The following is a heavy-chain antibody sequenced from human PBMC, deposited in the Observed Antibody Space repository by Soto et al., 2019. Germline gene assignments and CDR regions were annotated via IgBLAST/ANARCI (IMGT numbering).Heavy chain of an antibody. CDR3: ARGGPNGYYDFWSGYQALDY. J-gene: IGHJ4*02. V-gene: IGHV4-59*01. Sequence: SETLSLTCTVSGGSISSYYWSWIRQTPGKGLEWIGYIYYSGSTNYNPSLKSRVTISVDTSKNQFSLKLSSVTAADTAVYYCARGGPNGYYDFWSGYQALDYWGQGTLVTVS. CDR1: GGSISSYY. CDR2: IYYSGST. D-gene: IGHD3-3*01.